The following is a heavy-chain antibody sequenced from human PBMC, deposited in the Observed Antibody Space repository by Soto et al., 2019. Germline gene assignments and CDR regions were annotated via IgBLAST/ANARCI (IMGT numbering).Heavy chain of an antibody. D-gene: IGHD4-4*01. CDR1: GGTFSSYT. CDR2: IIPILGIA. Sequence: ASVKVSCKASGGTFSSYTISWVRQAPGQGLEWMGRIIPILGIANYAQKFQGRVTITADKSTSTAYMELSSLRSEDTAVYYCARAGSNYGHDAFDIWGQGTMVTVSS. CDR3: ARAGSNYGHDAFDI. V-gene: IGHV1-69*02. J-gene: IGHJ3*02.